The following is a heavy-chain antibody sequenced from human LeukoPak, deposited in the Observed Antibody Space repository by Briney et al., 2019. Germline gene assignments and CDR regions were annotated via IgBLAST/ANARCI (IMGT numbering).Heavy chain of an antibody. CDR1: GGPISSGGYY. CDR2: IYYSGST. D-gene: IGHD3-10*01. V-gene: IGHV4-31*03. Sequence: PSETLSLTCTASGGPISSGGYYWSWIRQHPGKGLEWIGYIYYSGSTYYNPSLKSRVTISVDTSKNQFSLKLSSVTAADTAVYYCARFGEFSAPFDYWGQGTLVTVSS. J-gene: IGHJ4*02. CDR3: ARFGEFSAPFDY.